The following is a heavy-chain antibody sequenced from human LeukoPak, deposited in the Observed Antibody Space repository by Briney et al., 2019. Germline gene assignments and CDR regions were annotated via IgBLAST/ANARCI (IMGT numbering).Heavy chain of an antibody. V-gene: IGHV4-59*01. CDR3: ARDRPPMDGTYYYYYGMDV. CDR1: GGSISSYY. Sequence: SETLSLTCTVSGGSISSYYWSWIRQPPGKGLEWIGYIYYSGSTNYNPSLKSRVTISVDTSKNQFSLKLSSVTAADTAVYYCARDRPPMDGTYYYYYGMDVWGQGTTVTVSS. CDR2: IYYSGST. D-gene: IGHD1-1*01. J-gene: IGHJ6*02.